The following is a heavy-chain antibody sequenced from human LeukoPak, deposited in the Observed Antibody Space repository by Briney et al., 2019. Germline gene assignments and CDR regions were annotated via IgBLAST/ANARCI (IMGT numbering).Heavy chain of an antibody. J-gene: IGHJ6*02. Sequence: SETLSLTCTVSGGSISNYYWSWIRQPPGKGLEWIGYIYYRGSTNYNPSLKSRVTISVDTSKNQFSLKLSSVTAADTAVYYCARDRSPEHYYDSSHWDYYYGMDVWGQGTTVTVSS. V-gene: IGHV4-59*01. CDR3: ARDRSPEHYYDSSHWDYYYGMDV. CDR1: GGSISNYY. D-gene: IGHD3-22*01. CDR2: IYYRGST.